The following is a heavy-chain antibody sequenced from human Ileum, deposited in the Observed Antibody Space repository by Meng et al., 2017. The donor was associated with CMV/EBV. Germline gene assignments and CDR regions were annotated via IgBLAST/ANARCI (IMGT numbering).Heavy chain of an antibody. CDR1: GAPFTNSG. D-gene: IGHD1-26*01. CDR3: ARVQLSGVFDY. J-gene: IGHJ4*02. Sequence: QVQRGQSESEVNKPGASVTDSCKTSGAPFTNSGITWVRQAPGQGLEWMGWINTYNDNSNSAQKFQDRFTMTKDTSTRTAHMELRSLTSDDTAVYYCARVQLSGVFDYWGQGTLVTVSS. V-gene: IGHV1-18*01. CDR2: INTYNDNS.